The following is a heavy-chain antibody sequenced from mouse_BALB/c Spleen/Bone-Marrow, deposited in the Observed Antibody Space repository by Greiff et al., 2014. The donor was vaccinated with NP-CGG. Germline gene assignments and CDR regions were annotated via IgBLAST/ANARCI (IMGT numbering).Heavy chain of an antibody. D-gene: IGHD1-1*01. Sequence: QVLLQQPGPGLVAPAQSLSITCTVSGFSLTSYGVSWVRQPPGKGLEWLGVIWGDGSINYNSALISRLSIIKDNSKSQVFLKLNSVQTDDTATYYCAKVNRYGYAMDYWGQGTSVTVSS. CDR1: GFSLTSYG. CDR3: AKVNRYGYAMDY. V-gene: IGHV2-3*01. J-gene: IGHJ4*01. CDR2: IWGDGSI.